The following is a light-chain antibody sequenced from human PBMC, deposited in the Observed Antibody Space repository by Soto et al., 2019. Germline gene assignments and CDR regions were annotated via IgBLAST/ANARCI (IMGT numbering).Light chain of an antibody. CDR2: AVS. V-gene: IGLV2-14*01. CDR3: SSYTSSSTV. CDR1: SIDVGGYNY. Sequence: QSAPTQPASVSGSPGQSITISCTGTSIDVGGYNYVSWYQQHPGKAPKLMIYAVSNRPSGVSNRFSGSKSGNTASLTISGLQAEDEADYYCSSYTSSSTVFGGGTKVTVL. J-gene: IGLJ3*02.